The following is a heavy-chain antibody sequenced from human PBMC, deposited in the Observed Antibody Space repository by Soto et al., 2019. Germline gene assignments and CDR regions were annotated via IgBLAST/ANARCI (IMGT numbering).Heavy chain of an antibody. J-gene: IGHJ4*02. D-gene: IGHD3-9*01. Sequence: QVQLVQSGAEVKEPGASVKVSCKASGYTFTNYDINWVRHVTGQGLEWMGWMNPNSGETGSAQRFQGRVTITRDTSINTAYMELSSLRSEDTAVYYCVRLPDNVDVLTGRSGYNDYWGQGTLVTVSS. V-gene: IGHV1-8*01. CDR3: VRLPDNVDVLTGRSGYNDY. CDR2: MNPNSGET. CDR1: GYTFTNYD.